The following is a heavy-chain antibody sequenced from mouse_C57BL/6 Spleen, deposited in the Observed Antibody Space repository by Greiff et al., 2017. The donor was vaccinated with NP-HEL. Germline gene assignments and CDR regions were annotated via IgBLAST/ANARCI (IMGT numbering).Heavy chain of an antibody. V-gene: IGHV14-3*01. CDR2: IDPANGNT. D-gene: IGHD2-1*01. Sequence: DVKLQESVAELVRPGASVKLSCTASGFNIKNTYMHWVKQRPEQGLEWIGRIDPANGNTKYAPKFQGKATITADTSSNTAYLQLSSLTSEDTAIYYCASFYYGNYDAMDYWGQGTSVTVSS. CDR3: ASFYYGNYDAMDY. CDR1: GFNIKNTY. J-gene: IGHJ4*01.